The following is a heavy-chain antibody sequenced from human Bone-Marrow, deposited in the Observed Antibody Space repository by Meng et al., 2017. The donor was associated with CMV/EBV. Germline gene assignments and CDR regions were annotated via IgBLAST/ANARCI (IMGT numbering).Heavy chain of an antibody. D-gene: IGHD6-13*01. CDR2: IYSGGST. V-gene: IGHV3-66*02. CDR1: GFTVSSNY. CDR3: ARRGIAALNDAFDI. J-gene: IGHJ3*02. Sequence: GESLKISCAASGFTVSSNYMSWVRQAPGKGLEWVSVIYSGGSTYYADSVKGRFTISRDNSKNTLYLQMNSLRAEDTAVNYCARRGIAALNDAFDIWGQGTMVTVSS.